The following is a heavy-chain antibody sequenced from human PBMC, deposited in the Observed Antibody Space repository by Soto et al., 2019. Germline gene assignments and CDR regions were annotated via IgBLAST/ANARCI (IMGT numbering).Heavy chain of an antibody. D-gene: IGHD3-9*01. Sequence: SGFSLSSYSMNWVRKAPGKGLEWVAVIWYDGSNKYYADSVKGRFTISRDNSKNTLYLQMNSLRAEDTAVYYCARDLSYYDILTGLDYWGQGTLVTVSS. CDR1: GFSLSSYS. V-gene: IGHV3-33*01. CDR2: IWYDGSNK. CDR3: ARDLSYYDILTGLDY. J-gene: IGHJ4*02.